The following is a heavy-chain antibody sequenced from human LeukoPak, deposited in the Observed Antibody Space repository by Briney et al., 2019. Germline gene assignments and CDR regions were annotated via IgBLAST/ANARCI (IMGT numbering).Heavy chain of an antibody. J-gene: IGHJ4*02. CDR1: GFSLSTSGVG. D-gene: IGHD3-10*01. Sequence: SGPTLVKPTQTLTLTCTFSGFSLSTSGVGVGWIRQPPTKALEWLALIYWDDDKRYSPSLKSRLTITKDTSKNQVVLTMTNMDPVDTATYYCAHIAGEGSATSGTFFDYWGQGTLVAVSS. CDR2: IYWDDDK. CDR3: AHIAGEGSATSGTFFDY. V-gene: IGHV2-5*02.